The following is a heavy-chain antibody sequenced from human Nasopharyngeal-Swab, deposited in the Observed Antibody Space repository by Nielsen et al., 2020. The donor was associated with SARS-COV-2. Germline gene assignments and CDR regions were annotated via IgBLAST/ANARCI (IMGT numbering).Heavy chain of an antibody. J-gene: IGHJ4*02. D-gene: IGHD6-19*01. CDR3: ATDTQWLALFDY. CDR2: ISGSGGST. V-gene: IGHV3-23*01. Sequence: WIRQPPGKGLGWVSAISGSGGSTYYADSVKGRFTISRDNSKNTLYLQMNSLRAEDTAVYYCATDTQWLALFDYWGQGTLVTVSS.